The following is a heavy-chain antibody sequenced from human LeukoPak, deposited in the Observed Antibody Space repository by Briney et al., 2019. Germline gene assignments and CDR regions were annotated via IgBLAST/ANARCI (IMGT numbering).Heavy chain of an antibody. CDR3: ATNPRGSWYGYRYYYYMDA. CDR1: GGTFSSYA. CDR2: IIPIFGTA. V-gene: IGHV1-69*06. D-gene: IGHD6-13*01. J-gene: IGHJ6*03. Sequence: SVKVSCKASGGTFSSYAISWVRQAPGQGLEWMGGIIPIFGTANYAQKFQGRVTITADKSTSTAYMELSSLRSEDTAVYYCATNPRGSWYGYRYYYYMDAWDKGTTVTVSS.